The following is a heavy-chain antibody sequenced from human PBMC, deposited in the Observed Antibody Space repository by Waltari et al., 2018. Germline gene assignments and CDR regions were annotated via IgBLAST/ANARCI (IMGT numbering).Heavy chain of an antibody. J-gene: IGHJ4*02. CDR1: DGSLNSFT. D-gene: IGHD1-26*01. CDR2: LHYNGDT. CDR3: GSSGNLGLIDF. Sequence: QVQPLESGPGLVKPSETLSLTCFVVDGSLNSFTWAWMRQPPGEGLEWIGSLHYNGDTMYNASLKSRVTISLDRSKRHLSLKLQSVTAADTALYYCGSSGNLGLIDFWGQGTLVAVSS. V-gene: IGHV4-59*01.